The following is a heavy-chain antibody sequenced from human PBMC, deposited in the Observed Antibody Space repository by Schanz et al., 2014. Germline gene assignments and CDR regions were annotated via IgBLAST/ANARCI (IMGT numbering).Heavy chain of an antibody. CDR2: ISSSGSTI. CDR1: GFTFSDYY. Sequence: QVQLVDSGGGLVKPGGSLRLSCAASGFTFSDYYMTWIRQAPGKGLEWVSDISSSGSTIYYADSVKGRFTISRDNAKNPQCLQMKSLGAEDTAVYHCAKEWTRRGGQTNFYYYYGMDVGGQGSTVTVSS. V-gene: IGHV3-11*04. D-gene: IGHD5-12*01. J-gene: IGHJ6*02. CDR3: AKEWTRRGGQTNFYYYYGMDV.